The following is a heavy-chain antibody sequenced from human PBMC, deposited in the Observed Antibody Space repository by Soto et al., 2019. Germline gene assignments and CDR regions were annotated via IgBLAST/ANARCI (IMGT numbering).Heavy chain of an antibody. CDR2: ISSNGGNT. D-gene: IGHD3-22*01. Sequence: GGSLRLSCSASGFTFSNYAMHWVRQAPGKGLEYVSAISSNGGNTYYADSVKGRFTISRDNSKNTLHLQMSSLRTEDTAVYYCVKAVFSGYYYVPFDYWGQGTLVTVSS. V-gene: IGHV3-64D*06. J-gene: IGHJ4*02. CDR1: GFTFSNYA. CDR3: VKAVFSGYYYVPFDY.